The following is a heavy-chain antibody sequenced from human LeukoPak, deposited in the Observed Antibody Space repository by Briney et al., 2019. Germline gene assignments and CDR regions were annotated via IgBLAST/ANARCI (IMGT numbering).Heavy chain of an antibody. D-gene: IGHD5-12*01. CDR3: ARGAPGYSGYDGDY. Sequence: GASVKVSCKASGYTFTGYYMHWVRQAPGQGLEWMGRIIPILGIANYAQKFQGRVTITADKSTSTAYMKLSSLRSEDTAVYYCARGAPGYSGYDGDYWGQGTLVTVSS. CDR2: IIPILGIA. J-gene: IGHJ4*02. CDR1: GYTFTGYY. V-gene: IGHV1-69*04.